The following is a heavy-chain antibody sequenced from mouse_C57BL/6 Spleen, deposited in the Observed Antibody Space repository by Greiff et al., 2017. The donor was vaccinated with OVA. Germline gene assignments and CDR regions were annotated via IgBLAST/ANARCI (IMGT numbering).Heavy chain of an antibody. CDR1: GYSITSGYY. J-gene: IGHJ1*03. V-gene: IGHV3-6*01. CDR3: ARAPSYYYGSSSNWYFDV. D-gene: IGHD1-1*01. CDR2: ISYDGSN. Sequence: VQLQQSGPGLVKPSQSLSLTCSVTGYSITSGYYWNWIRQFPGNKLEWMGYISYDGSNNYNPSLKNRISFTRDTSTNQFFLKLNSVTTEDTATYYCARAPSYYYGSSSNWYFDVWGTGTTVTVSS.